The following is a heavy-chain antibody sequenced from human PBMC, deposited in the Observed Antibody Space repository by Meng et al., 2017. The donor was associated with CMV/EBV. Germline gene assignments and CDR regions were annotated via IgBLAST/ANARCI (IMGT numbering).Heavy chain of an antibody. CDR2: MNPNSGNT. D-gene: IGHD3-16*01. CDR3: ARGTWGVVWFDP. J-gene: IGHJ5*02. V-gene: IGHV1-8*01. CDR1: GYTFTSYD. Sequence: ASVKVSCKASGYTFTSYDINWVRQATGQGLEWMGWMNPNSGNTGYAQKFQVRVTMTRNTSISTAYMELSSLRSEDTAVYYCARGTWGVVWFDPWGQGTLVTVSS.